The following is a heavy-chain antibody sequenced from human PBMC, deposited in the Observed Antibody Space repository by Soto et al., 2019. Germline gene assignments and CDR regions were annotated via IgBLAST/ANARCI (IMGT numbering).Heavy chain of an antibody. CDR2: NT. D-gene: IGHD1-1*01. J-gene: IGHJ4*02. CDR1: GYTFANYG. V-gene: IGHV1-18*01. Sequence: QVQLVQSGAEVKEPGASVKISCKTSGYTFANYGVTWVRQAPGQGLDWVGCNTDYAQKFQGTVTMTRDTSTSTAYLELRSLKSDDTAVYYCARGGPHIYGGSWNDYFAYWGQGTLVTVSS. CDR3: ARGGPHIYGGSWNDYFAY.